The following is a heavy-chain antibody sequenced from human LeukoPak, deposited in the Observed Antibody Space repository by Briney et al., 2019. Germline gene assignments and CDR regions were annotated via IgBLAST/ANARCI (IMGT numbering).Heavy chain of an antibody. CDR2: IIPIFGTA. J-gene: IGHJ5*02. V-gene: IGHV1-69*05. CDR1: GGTFSSYA. Sequence: ASVKVSCKASGGTFSSYAISWVRQAPGQGLEWMGGIIPIFGTANYAQKFQGRVTITTDESTSTAYMELSSLRSEDTAVYYCARDRRDSGSHERDNWFDPWGQGTLVTVSS. CDR3: ARDRRDSGSHERDNWFDP. D-gene: IGHD1-26*01.